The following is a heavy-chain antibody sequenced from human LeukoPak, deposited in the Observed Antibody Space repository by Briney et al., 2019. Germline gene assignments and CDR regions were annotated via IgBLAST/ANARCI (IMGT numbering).Heavy chain of an antibody. V-gene: IGHV4-34*01. CDR1: GGSFSGYY. D-gene: IGHD3-10*01. CDR2: IYYSGST. Sequence: SETLSLTCAVYGGSFSGYYWSWIRQPPGKGLEWIGSIYYSGSTYYNPSLKSRVTISVDTSKNQFSLKLSSVTAADTAVYYCARLGLILEGVRGVIINSWFDPWGQGTLVTVSS. J-gene: IGHJ5*02. CDR3: ARLGLILEGVRGVIINSWFDP.